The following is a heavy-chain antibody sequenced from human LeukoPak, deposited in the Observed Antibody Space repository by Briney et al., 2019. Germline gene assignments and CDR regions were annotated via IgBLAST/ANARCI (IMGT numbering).Heavy chain of an antibody. CDR2: IHTSGST. CDR3: ARVRGSTRTIDY. V-gene: IGHV4-4*09. CDR1: GASISSYF. Sequence: PSETLSLTCTVSGASISSYFWTWIRQPPGKGLEWLAYIHTSGSTNYNPSLKSRVTISLDTSKSQFSLNLTSVTAADTAVYYCARVRGSTRTIDYWGQGTLVTVSS. D-gene: IGHD1/OR15-1a*01. J-gene: IGHJ4*02.